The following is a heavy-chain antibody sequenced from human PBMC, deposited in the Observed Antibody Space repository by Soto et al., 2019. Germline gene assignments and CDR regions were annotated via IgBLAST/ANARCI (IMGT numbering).Heavy chain of an antibody. CDR1: GYSFTSYW. V-gene: IGHV5-10-1*01. CDR3: AGSIASAGTGYGIDV. J-gene: IGHJ6*02. CDR2: IDPSDSYT. Sequence: GYSFTSYWISWVRQMPGKGLEWMGRIDPSDSYTNYSPSFQGHVTISADKSISTAYLQWSSLKASDTAIYYCAGSIASAGTGYGIDVWGQGTTVTVS. D-gene: IGHD6-13*01.